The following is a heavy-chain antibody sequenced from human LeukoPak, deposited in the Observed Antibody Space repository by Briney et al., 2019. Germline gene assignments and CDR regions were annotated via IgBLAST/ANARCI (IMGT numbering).Heavy chain of an antibody. V-gene: IGHV3-74*01. CDR3: AVTGYSYGYGDYGMDV. J-gene: IGHJ6*02. CDR2: VNPDGRDT. Sequence: GGSLRLSCAASGFTLSTYWFHWVRQPPGKGLVWVSRVNPDGRDTIYADSVKGRFTISRDNSKNTLYLQMNSLRAEDTAVYYCAVTGYSYGYGDYGMDVWSQGTTVTVSS. D-gene: IGHD5-18*01. CDR1: GFTLSTYW.